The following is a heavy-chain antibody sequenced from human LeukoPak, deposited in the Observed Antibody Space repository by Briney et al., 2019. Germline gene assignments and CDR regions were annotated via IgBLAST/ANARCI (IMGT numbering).Heavy chain of an antibody. CDR2: ISNDGSTT. CDR1: GFTFSSYW. CDR3: ARWASI. J-gene: IGHJ3*02. D-gene: IGHD1-26*01. V-gene: IGHV3-74*01. Sequence: GGSLRLSCAASGFTFSSYWMHWVRQAPGKGLVWVSRISNDGSTTNYADSVKGRFTISRDNAKNTLYLQMNSLRAEDTAVYYCARWASIWGQGTMVTVSP.